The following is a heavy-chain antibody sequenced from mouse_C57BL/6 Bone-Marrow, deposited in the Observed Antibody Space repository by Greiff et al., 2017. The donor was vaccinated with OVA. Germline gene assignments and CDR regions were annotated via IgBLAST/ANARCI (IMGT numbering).Heavy chain of an antibody. CDR1: GFNIKDYY. V-gene: IGHV14-2*01. CDR2: IDPAGGET. J-gene: IGHJ3*01. D-gene: IGHD2-4*01. CDR3: ASGDYAWFAY. Sequence: VQLKESGAELVKPGASVKLSCTASGFNIKDYYMHWVKQRPEQGLEWIGMIDPAGGETKYAPNFQGKATITADTSSNTAYLQLSSLTSYDTAVYYCASGDYAWFAYWGQGTLVSVSA.